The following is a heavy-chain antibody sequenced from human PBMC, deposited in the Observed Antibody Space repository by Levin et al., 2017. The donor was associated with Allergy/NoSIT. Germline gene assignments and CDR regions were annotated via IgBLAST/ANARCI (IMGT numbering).Heavy chain of an antibody. J-gene: IGHJ3*02. CDR1: GFTFSSYG. Sequence: GGSLRLSCAASGFTFSSYGMHWVRQAPGKGLEWVAVISYDGSNKYYADSVKGRFTISRDNSKNTLYLQMNSLRAEDTAVYYCAKVLWFGADAFDIWGQGTMVTVSS. D-gene: IGHD3-10*01. CDR3: AKVLWFGADAFDI. V-gene: IGHV3-30*18. CDR2: ISYDGSNK.